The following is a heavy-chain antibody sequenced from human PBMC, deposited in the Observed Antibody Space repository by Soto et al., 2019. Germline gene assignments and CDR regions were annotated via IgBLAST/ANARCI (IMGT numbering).Heavy chain of an antibody. CDR2: FDPEDADT. Sequence: SVKVSCKVSGYTLTELSMHWVRQAPGKGLEWMGGFDPEDADTIYAQKFQGRVTMTEDTSTDTAYMELSNLRSEDTAVYYCATLKSDLGLSGNYFNYFDYWGQGTLVTVSS. CDR1: GYTLTELS. CDR3: ATLKSDLGLSGNYFNYFDY. J-gene: IGHJ4*02. D-gene: IGHD3-10*01. V-gene: IGHV1-24*01.